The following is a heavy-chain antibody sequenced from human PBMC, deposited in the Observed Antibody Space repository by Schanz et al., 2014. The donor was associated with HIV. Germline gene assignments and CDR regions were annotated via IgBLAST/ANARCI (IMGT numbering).Heavy chain of an antibody. V-gene: IGHV3-33*01. Sequence: QVQLVESGGGVVQPGRSLRLSCAASGFTFSSYGMHWVRQAPGKGLEWVAVIWYDGSNTYYGDSVKGRFTISRDNSKNTLYLQMKSLRSEDTAVYYCARTYTGDWSTGADWGQGTLVTVSS. CDR1: GFTFSSYG. CDR3: ARTYTGDWSTGAD. D-gene: IGHD2-21*02. CDR2: IWYDGSNT. J-gene: IGHJ4*02.